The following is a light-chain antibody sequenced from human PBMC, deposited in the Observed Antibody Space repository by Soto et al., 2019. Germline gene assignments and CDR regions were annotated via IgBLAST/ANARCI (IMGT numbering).Light chain of an antibody. V-gene: IGKV3-15*01. Sequence: EIVMTQSLATLSVSPGERATLSCRASQSVSSNLAWYQQKPGQAPRLLIYGASTRATGIPARFSGSGSGTEFTLTISSLQSEDFATYYCQQSYSTPITFGQGTRLEIK. CDR2: GAS. J-gene: IGKJ5*01. CDR1: QSVSSN. CDR3: QQSYSTPIT.